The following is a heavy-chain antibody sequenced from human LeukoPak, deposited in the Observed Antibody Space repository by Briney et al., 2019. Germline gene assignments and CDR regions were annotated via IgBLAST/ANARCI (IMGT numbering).Heavy chain of an antibody. Sequence: GRSLRLSCAASGFTFSSYGMHWVRQAPGKGLEWVAVISYDGSNKYYADSVKGRFTISRDNSKNTLYLQMNSLRAEDTAVYYCAKIVLWGQGTMVTVSS. CDR2: ISYDGSNK. CDR1: GFTFSSYG. D-gene: IGHD1-26*01. V-gene: IGHV3-30*18. CDR3: AKIVL. J-gene: IGHJ3*01.